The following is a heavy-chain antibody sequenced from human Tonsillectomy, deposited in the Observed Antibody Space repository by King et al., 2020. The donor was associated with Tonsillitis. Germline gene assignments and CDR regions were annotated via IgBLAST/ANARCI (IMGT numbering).Heavy chain of an antibody. CDR2: ISGSGGST. J-gene: IGHJ3*01. Sequence: VQLVESGGGLVQPGGSLRLSCAASGLTFSNYAMTWVRQAPGKGLEGVSTISGSGGSTHYAKSVKGRFTISRDNSKNTLYLQMNSLRAADTAVYYCAKDQWFGDGSVWGQGTMVTVSS. D-gene: IGHD3-10*01. CDR3: AKDQWFGDGSV. V-gene: IGHV3-23*04. CDR1: GLTFSNYA.